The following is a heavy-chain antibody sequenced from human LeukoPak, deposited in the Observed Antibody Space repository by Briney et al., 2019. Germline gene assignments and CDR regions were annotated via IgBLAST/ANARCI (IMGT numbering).Heavy chain of an antibody. V-gene: IGHV1-69*13. CDR3: ARAPFVAAGSDY. D-gene: IGHD6-13*01. CDR1: EGTFSSYA. J-gene: IGHJ4*02. CDR2: IIPIFVTA. Sequence: SVKVSCKASEGTFSSYAISWVRQAPGQALDGMGGIIPIFVTAQYTQKFKDRATITADESTSTAYMELNSLRSEDTAIYYCARAPFVAAGSDYWGQGTLVSVSS.